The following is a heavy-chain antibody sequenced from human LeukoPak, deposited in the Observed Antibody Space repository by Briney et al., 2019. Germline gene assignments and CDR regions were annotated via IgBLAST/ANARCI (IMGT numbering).Heavy chain of an antibody. CDR3: AKDLPATGGGEFDY. V-gene: IGHV3-48*01. D-gene: IGHD2-8*02. J-gene: IGHJ4*02. Sequence: GGSLRLSCAASGFTFSSYSMNWVRQAPGKGLEWVSYISSSSSTIYYADSVKGRFTISRDNSKNTLYLQMNSLRAEDTAVYYCAKDLPATGGGEFDYWGQGTLVTISS. CDR1: GFTFSSYS. CDR2: ISSSSSTI.